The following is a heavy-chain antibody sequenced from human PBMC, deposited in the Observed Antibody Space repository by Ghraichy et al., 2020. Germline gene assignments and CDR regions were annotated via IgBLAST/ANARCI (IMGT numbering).Heavy chain of an antibody. CDR2: IRRKGERT. Sequence: GGSLRLSCAVSGLTFSSSTMHWVRQAPGKGLEYVSAIRRKGERTYYANSVKGRFTISGDDSKNTLYLQMDSLRLDDMAVYYCVRDLDWTYDYWGQGTPVTVSS. D-gene: IGHD3-9*01. J-gene: IGHJ4*02. CDR3: VRDLDWTYDY. V-gene: IGHV3-64*01. CDR1: GLTFSSST.